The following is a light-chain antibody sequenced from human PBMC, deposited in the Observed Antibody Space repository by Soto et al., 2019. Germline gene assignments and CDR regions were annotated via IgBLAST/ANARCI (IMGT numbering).Light chain of an antibody. CDR3: QQSYNTPLFT. CDR1: QSINTY. V-gene: IGKV1-39*01. CDR2: AAS. Sequence: DIPMTQSPSSLSASVGDRVTITCRASQSINTYLNWYQQKPGKAPKFLIHAASSLQSGVPSRFSGSGSGTFSTITIRSLQPEDVATYYCQQSYNTPLFTFGQGTKLEIK. J-gene: IGKJ2*01.